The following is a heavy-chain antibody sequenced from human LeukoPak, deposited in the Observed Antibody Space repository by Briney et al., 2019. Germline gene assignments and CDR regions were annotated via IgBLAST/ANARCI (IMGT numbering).Heavy chain of an antibody. V-gene: IGHV4-34*01. Sequence: PSETLSLTCAVYDGSFSGYYWSWIRQPPGKGPEWIGEINHSGSINYNPSLKSRVTISVDTSKNQFSLILSSVTAADTALYYCARDGSNYALDYWGQGTLVTVSS. CDR1: DGSFSGYY. CDR3: ARDGSNYALDY. CDR2: INHSGSI. J-gene: IGHJ4*02. D-gene: IGHD4-11*01.